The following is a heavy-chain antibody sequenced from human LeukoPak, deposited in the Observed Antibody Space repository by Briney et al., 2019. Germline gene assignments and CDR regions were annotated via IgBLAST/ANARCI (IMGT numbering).Heavy chain of an antibody. CDR3: ARVPNY. J-gene: IGHJ4*02. D-gene: IGHD2-8*01. Sequence: GGSLRLSCEASGFTFSSYAMSWVRQAPGKGLEWVSYISSSSSTIYYADSVKGRFTISRDNAKNSLFLQMNSLRDEDTAVYYCARVPNYWGQGTLVTVSS. CDR1: GFTFSSYA. V-gene: IGHV3-48*02. CDR2: ISSSSSTI.